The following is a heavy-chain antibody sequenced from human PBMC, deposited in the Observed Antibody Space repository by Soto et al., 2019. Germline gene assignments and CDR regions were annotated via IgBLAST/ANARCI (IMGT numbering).Heavy chain of an antibody. J-gene: IGHJ5*02. V-gene: IGHV3-11*06. CDR2: ISSSSSYT. CDR1: GFTFSDYY. Sequence: QVQLVESGGGLVKPGGSLRLSCAASGFTFSDYYMSWIRQAPGKGLEWVSYISSSSSYTNYADSVKGRFTISRDNAKNSLYLQMNSLRAEDTAVYYCARDLRPEYGDYPYWFDPWGQGTLVTVSS. D-gene: IGHD4-17*01. CDR3: ARDLRPEYGDYPYWFDP.